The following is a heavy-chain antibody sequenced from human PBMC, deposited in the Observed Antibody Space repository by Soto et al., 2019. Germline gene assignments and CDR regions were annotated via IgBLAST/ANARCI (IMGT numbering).Heavy chain of an antibody. CDR3: AREGAATANYGMDA. D-gene: IGHD2-15*01. CDR2: VNPNSGGT. V-gene: IGHV1-2*04. CDR1: GYTFTDYY. Sequence: ASVKVSCKASGYTFTDYYIHWVRQAPGQGLEWMGWVNPNSGGTNYAQKFQGWVTMTRDTSISTVYMELSSLKSDDMAVYYCAREGAATANYGMDAWGQGTTVTVSS. J-gene: IGHJ6*02.